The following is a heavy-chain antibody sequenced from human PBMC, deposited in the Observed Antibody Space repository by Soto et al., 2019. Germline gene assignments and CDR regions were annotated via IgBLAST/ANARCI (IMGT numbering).Heavy chain of an antibody. CDR1: GYTFTGYY. V-gene: IGHV1-2*04. CDR3: AIPYYYYGMDV. Sequence: ASVKVSCKASGYTFTGYYMHWVRQAPGQGLEWLGWINPNSGGTNYAQKFQGWVTMTRDTYISTAYMELSRLRYDDTAVYYCAIPYYYYGMDVWGQGTTVTVSS. CDR2: INPNSGGT. J-gene: IGHJ6*02.